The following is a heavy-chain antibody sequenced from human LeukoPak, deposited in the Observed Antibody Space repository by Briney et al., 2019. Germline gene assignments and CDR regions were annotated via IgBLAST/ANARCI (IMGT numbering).Heavy chain of an antibody. CDR1: GGSISSYY. V-gene: IGHV4-59*08. Sequence: SETLSLTGTVSGGSISSYYWSWIGHPPGKGLEWIGYIYYSGSTNYTPSLKSRATISMDTSKTQFSLKLSSVTAADAAVYYCACTYCGADGSEVERFFDYWGQGTLVTVSS. J-gene: IGHJ4*02. CDR3: ACTYCGADGSEVERFFDY. D-gene: IGHD2-21*02. CDR2: IYYSGST.